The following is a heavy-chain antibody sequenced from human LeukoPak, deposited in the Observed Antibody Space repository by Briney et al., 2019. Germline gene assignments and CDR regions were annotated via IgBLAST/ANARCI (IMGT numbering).Heavy chain of an antibody. D-gene: IGHD4-17*01. CDR2: ISAYNGNT. CDR1: GYTFTSYG. CDR3: ASVKTGDYHFDY. Sequence: ASVKVSCKASGYTFTSYGISRVRQAPGQGLEWMGWISAYNGNTNYAQKLQGRVTMTTDTSTSTAYMELRSLRSDDTAVYYCASVKTGDYHFDYWGQGTLVTVSS. J-gene: IGHJ4*02. V-gene: IGHV1-18*01.